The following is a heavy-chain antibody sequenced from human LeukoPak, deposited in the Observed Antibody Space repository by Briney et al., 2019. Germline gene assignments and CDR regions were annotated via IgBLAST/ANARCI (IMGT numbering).Heavy chain of an antibody. J-gene: IGHJ4*02. D-gene: IGHD6-19*01. CDR1: GYTFTSYG. CDR3: ARGPGLYSSGPSDY. Sequence: ASVKVSCKASGYTFTSYGISWVRQAPGQRLEWMGWINAGNGNTKYSQKFQGRVTITRDTSASTAYMELSSLRSEDTAVYYCARGPGLYSSGPSDYWGQGTLVTVSS. CDR2: INAGNGNT. V-gene: IGHV1-3*01.